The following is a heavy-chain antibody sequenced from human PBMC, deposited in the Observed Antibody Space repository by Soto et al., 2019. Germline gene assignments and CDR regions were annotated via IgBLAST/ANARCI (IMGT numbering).Heavy chain of an antibody. J-gene: IGHJ4*02. Sequence: QVQLVESGGGVVQPGRSLRLSCAASGFTFSSYGMHWVRQAPGKGLEGVAVISYDGSNKYYADSVKGRFTIYRDNSKNALYLQMNSLRGEEPAVYYWSIAVMGYWGQGTLVTVSS. CDR1: GFTFSSYG. V-gene: IGHV3-30*03. D-gene: IGHD6-19*01. CDR3: SIAVMGY. CDR2: ISYDGSNK.